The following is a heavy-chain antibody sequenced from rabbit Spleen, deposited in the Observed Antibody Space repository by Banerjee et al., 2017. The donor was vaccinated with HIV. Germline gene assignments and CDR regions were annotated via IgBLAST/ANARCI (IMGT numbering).Heavy chain of an antibody. Sequence: QSLEESGGDLVKPGASLTLTCTASEFSLSSSDWIYWVRQAPGKGLEWIGYIDPVFGTTYYASWAKGRFTISKTSSTTVTLQMTSLTAADTATYFCARDLPGVIGWNFYLWGPGTLVTVS. J-gene: IGHJ4*01. V-gene: IGHV1S40*01. CDR1: EFSLSSSDW. D-gene: IGHD1-1*01. CDR2: IDPVFGTT. CDR3: ARDLPGVIGWNFYL.